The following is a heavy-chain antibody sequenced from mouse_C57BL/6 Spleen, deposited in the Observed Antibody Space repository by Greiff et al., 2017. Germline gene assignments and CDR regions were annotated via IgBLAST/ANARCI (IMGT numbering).Heavy chain of an antibody. J-gene: IGHJ2*01. V-gene: IGHV1-69*01. CDR1: GYTFTSYW. D-gene: IGHD1-2*01. CDR2: IDPSDSYT. Sequence: VQLQQPGAELVMPGASVKLSCKASGYTFTSYWMHWVKQRPGQGLEWIGEIDPSDSYTNYNQKFKGKSTLTVDKSSSTAYMELSSLTSEDSAVYYCARRKGATAYYCDYWGQGTTLTVSS. CDR3: ARRKGATAYYCDY.